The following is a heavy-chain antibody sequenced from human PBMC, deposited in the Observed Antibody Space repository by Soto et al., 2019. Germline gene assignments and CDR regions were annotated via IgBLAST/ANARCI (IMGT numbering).Heavy chain of an antibody. CDR3: ARLVMTTVTNFDY. CDR2: IYYSGST. V-gene: IGHV4-39*01. D-gene: IGHD4-17*01. CDR1: GGSISSSSYY. Sequence: SETLSLTCTVSGGSISSSSYYWGWIRQPPGKGLEWIGSIYYSGSTYYNPSLKSRVTISVDTSKNQFSLKLSSVTAADTAVYYCARLVMTTVTNFDYWGQGTLVTVSS. J-gene: IGHJ4*02.